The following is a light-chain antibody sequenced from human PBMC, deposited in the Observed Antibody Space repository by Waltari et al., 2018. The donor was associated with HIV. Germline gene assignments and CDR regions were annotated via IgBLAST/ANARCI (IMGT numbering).Light chain of an antibody. CDR2: DVS. Sequence: QTALTQPASVSGSPGPSITTSCTGPSVDIIGFSQVSWFQHHPGQAPKLILLDVSVRPAGVSKLFAGSKSGITASLTISGRQTEDEADYYCSSYTSYARLVFGTGTRVTV. V-gene: IGLV2-14*01. CDR3: SSYTSYARLV. CDR1: SVDIIGFSQ. J-gene: IGLJ1*01.